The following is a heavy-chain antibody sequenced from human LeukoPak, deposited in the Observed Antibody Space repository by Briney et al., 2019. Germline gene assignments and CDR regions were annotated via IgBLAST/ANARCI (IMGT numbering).Heavy chain of an antibody. D-gene: IGHD3-10*01. CDR1: GFTFSSYA. J-gene: IGHJ4*02. V-gene: IGHV3-23*01. CDR2: ISGSGGST. CDR3: AKTSSLLRFGEPFDY. Sequence: GGSLRLSCAASGFTFSSYAMSWVRQAPGKGLEWVSAISGSGGSTYYADSVKGRFTISRDNSKNTLYLQMNSLRAEDTAVYYCAKTSSLLRFGEPFDYWGQGTLVTVSS.